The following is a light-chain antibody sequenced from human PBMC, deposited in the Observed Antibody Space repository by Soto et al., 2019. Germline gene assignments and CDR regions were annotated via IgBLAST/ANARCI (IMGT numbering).Light chain of an antibody. V-gene: IGLV2-14*03. CDR3: SSYTSSSTYV. Sequence: SVLTRPASVSGSPGQSIAISCTGSSSDVGGYNFVSWYQQHSGKAPKLMISDVCNRPSGVSDRFSGSKSGNTASLTISGLQAEDEADYFCSSYTSSSTYVFGTGTKVTVL. J-gene: IGLJ1*01. CDR2: DVC. CDR1: SSDVGGYNF.